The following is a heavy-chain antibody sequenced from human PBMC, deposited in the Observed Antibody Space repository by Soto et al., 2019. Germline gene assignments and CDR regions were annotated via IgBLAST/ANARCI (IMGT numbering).Heavy chain of an antibody. CDR2: ISYDGSNK. Sequence: QVQLVESGGGVVQPGRSLRVSCAASGFTFSSYAMHWVRQAPGKGLEWVAVISYDGSNKYYADSVKGRFTISRDNSKNTVYLQMNSLRAEDTAVYYCARVGNWNYPYYYYGMDVWGQGTTVTVSS. D-gene: IGHD1-7*01. CDR1: GFTFSSYA. CDR3: ARVGNWNYPYYYYGMDV. J-gene: IGHJ6*02. V-gene: IGHV3-30-3*01.